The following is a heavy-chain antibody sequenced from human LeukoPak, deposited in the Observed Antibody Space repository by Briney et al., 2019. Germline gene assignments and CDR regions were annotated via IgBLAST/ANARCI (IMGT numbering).Heavy chain of an antibody. CDR1: GFTFSSYG. J-gene: IGHJ6*03. V-gene: IGHV3-30*02. Sequence: GGSLRLSCAASGFTFSSYGMHWVRQAPGKGLEWVAFIRYDGSNKYYADSVKGRFTISRDNSKNTLYLQMNSLRAEDTAVYYCARVYSSGWSNTNYYYYMDVWGEGTTVTISS. D-gene: IGHD6-19*01. CDR2: IRYDGSNK. CDR3: ARVYSSGWSNTNYYYYMDV.